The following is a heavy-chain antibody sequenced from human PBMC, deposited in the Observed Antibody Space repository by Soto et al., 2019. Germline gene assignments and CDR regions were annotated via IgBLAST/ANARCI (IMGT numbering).Heavy chain of an antibody. Sequence: QVQLQESGPGLGKPSETLSLTCTVSGGSISSYNWGWIRQTPGKGLEWIGYSSYTGRTDYSPSLKSRVSFSVDTSKNQFSLKLSSVTAADTAVYDCARYYCSSDTCYYFYYWGQGTLVTVSS. CDR3: ARYYCSSDTCYYFYY. J-gene: IGHJ4*02. V-gene: IGHV4-59*01. CDR1: GGSISSYN. CDR2: SSYTGRT. D-gene: IGHD2-2*01.